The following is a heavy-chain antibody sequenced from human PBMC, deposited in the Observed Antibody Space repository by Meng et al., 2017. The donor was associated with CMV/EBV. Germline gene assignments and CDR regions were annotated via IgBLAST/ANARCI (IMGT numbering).Heavy chain of an antibody. CDR1: GFTFSSYA. Sequence: GESLKISCAASGFTFSSYAMHWVRQAPGKGLEWVAVISYDGSNKYYADSVKGRFTISRDNSKNTLYLQMNSLRAEETAVYYCARDQKNYDFWSGYYFRGYYYYYYGMDVWGQGTTVTVSS. CDR3: ARDQKNYDFWSGYYFRGYYYYYYGMDV. CDR2: ISYDGSNK. V-gene: IGHV3-30*04. J-gene: IGHJ6*02. D-gene: IGHD3-3*01.